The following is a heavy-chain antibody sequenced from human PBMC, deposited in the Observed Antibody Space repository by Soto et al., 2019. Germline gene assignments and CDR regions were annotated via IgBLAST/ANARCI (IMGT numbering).Heavy chain of an antibody. V-gene: IGHV1-18*01. Sequence: QAQLVQSGAEVKEPGASVKVSCKASGYSFTTSGITWVRQAPGQGLEWMGWISTYNGNTNYAQKLQDRVTLTTDTSTSTAYMELMSLRSDDTAVYYCARRLYGDYDYWGQGTLVTVS. CDR3: ARRLYGDYDY. D-gene: IGHD4-17*01. J-gene: IGHJ4*02. CDR2: ISTYNGNT. CDR1: GYSFTTSG.